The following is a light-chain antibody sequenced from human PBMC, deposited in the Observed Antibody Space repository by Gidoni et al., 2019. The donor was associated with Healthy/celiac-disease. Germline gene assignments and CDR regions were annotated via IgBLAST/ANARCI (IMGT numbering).Light chain of an antibody. J-gene: IGKJ1*01. CDR1: QSVSSSY. CDR3: QQYGSSRWT. Sequence: EIVLTPSPGTLSLSPGERATLSCRASQSVSSSYLAWYQQKPGQAPRLLIYGASSRATGIPDRFSGSGYGTDFTLTISRLEPEDFAVYYCQQYGSSRWTFGQGNKVEIK. V-gene: IGKV3-20*01. CDR2: GAS.